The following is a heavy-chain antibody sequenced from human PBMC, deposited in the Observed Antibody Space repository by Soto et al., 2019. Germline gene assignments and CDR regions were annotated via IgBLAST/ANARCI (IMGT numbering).Heavy chain of an antibody. D-gene: IGHD2-15*01. CDR3: ARSGLHGLHYFTS. CDR2: INWKSDI. CDR1: GFTFDDNA. Sequence: GGSLRLSCADSGFTFDDNAIHWVRQAPEKGLEWVSGINWKSDIGYADSVKGRFTISADKSINTAYLQWSSLKASDTAMYYCARSGLHGLHYFTSWGQGTLVTVSS. J-gene: IGHJ4*02. V-gene: IGHV3-9*01.